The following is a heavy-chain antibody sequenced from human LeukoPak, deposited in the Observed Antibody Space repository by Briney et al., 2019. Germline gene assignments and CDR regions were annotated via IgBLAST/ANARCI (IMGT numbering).Heavy chain of an antibody. CDR3: ARDLLRLSKVDEYFQH. V-gene: IGHV1-18*04. J-gene: IGHJ1*01. CDR2: ISAYNGNT. D-gene: IGHD1-26*01. CDR1: GYTFTSYG. Sequence: ASVKVSCKASGYTFTSYGISWVRQAPGQGLEGMGWISAYNGNTNYAQKLQGRVTMTTDTSTSTASMELRSLRSDDTAVYYCARDLLRLSKVDEYFQHWGQGTLVTVSS.